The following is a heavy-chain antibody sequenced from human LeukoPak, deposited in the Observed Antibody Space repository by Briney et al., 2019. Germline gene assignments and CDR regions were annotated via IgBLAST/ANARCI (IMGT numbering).Heavy chain of an antibody. CDR2: INHSGST. Sequence: SETLSLTCAVYGRSFSGYYWSWIRQPPGKGLEWIGEINHSGSTNYNPSLKSRVTISVDTSKNQFSLKLSSVTAADTAVYYCARYDYSNSAAFDIWGQGTMVTVSS. J-gene: IGHJ3*02. CDR3: ARYDYSNSAAFDI. D-gene: IGHD4-11*01. CDR1: GRSFSGYY. V-gene: IGHV4-34*01.